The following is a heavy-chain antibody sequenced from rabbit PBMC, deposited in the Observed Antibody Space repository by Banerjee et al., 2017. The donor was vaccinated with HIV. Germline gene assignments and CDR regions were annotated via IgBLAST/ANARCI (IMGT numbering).Heavy chain of an antibody. Sequence: FSFSNKYVMCWVRQAPGKGLEWIACIDTGSDSAYYASWAKGRFTISKTSSTTVTLQMTSLTAADTATYFCARDRPGYVGYGGDGLNLWGPGTLVTVS. CDR1: FSFSNKYV. CDR3: ARDRPGYVGYGGDGLNL. J-gene: IGHJ4*01. D-gene: IGHD7-1*01. CDR2: IDTGSDSA. V-gene: IGHV1S40*01.